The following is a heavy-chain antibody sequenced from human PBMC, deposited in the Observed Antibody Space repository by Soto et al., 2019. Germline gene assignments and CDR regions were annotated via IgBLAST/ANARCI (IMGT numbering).Heavy chain of an antibody. V-gene: IGHV1-3*01. D-gene: IGHD3-3*01. CDR3: ARGDGYDFWSGYHFDH. J-gene: IGHJ4*02. Sequence: ASVKVSCKASGYTFTSYAMHWVRQAPGQRLEWMGWINAGNGNTKYSQKFQGRVTITRDTSASTAYMELSSLRSEDTAVYYCARGDGYDFWSGYHFDHWGQGTLVTVSS. CDR1: GYTFTSYA. CDR2: INAGNGNT.